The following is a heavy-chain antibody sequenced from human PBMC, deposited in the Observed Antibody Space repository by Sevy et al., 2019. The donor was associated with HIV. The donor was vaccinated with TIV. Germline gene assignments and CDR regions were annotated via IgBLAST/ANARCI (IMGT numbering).Heavy chain of an antibody. V-gene: IGHV1-2*02. CDR2: INPNDGVT. J-gene: IGHJ6*02. CDR3: ARLTTMPTSDLYGMDV. CDR1: GYMFTDYY. D-gene: IGHD4-17*01. Sequence: ASVKVPCKASGYMFTDYYIHWVRQAPGQGLEWMAWINPNDGVTNYAQRFQGEVTVTRDTSISTAYMEMSRLRSDDTAIYYCARLTTMPTSDLYGMDVWGQGTSVTVSS.